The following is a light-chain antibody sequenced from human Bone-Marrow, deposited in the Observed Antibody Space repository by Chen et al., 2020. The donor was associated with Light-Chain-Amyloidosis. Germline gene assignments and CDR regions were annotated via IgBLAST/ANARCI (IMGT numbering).Light chain of an antibody. Sequence: QSALTQPRSVSGSPGTSITISCTGTSGDVGGYYFVSWYQQHPGKAPQLIIYDVSKRPPGVPYRFSGSKSGNTASLTVHGLQAEDEADYYCSSYAGSYTWVFGGGTKLTVL. CDR2: DVS. V-gene: IGLV2-11*01. CDR3: SSYAGSYTWV. J-gene: IGLJ3*02. CDR1: SGDVGGYYF.